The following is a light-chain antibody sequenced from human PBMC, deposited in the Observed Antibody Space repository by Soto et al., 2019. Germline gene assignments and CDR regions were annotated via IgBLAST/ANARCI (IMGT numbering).Light chain of an antibody. J-gene: IGKJ1*01. CDR2: AAS. V-gene: IGKV3-15*01. CDR3: QQYADWPKT. CDR1: QSVSDR. Sequence: EIVMTQSPDTLSVSPGERATLSCRASQSVSDRVVWYQQKSGQAPSLLIYAASTRAAGVPARFSGSGSGTEFTLTISSLQSEDFAVYFCQQYADWPKTVGQGNKVDIK.